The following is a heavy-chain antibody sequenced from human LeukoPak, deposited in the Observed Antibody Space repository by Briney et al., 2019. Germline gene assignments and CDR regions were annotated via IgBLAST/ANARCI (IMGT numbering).Heavy chain of an antibody. V-gene: IGHV1-18*01. J-gene: IGHJ6*02. CDR1: GYTFTSYG. Sequence: GASVKVSCKASGYTFTSYGISWVRQAPGQGLEWMGWISAYNGNTNYAQKLQGRVTMTTDTSTSTAYMELRSLRSDDTAVYYCARDRMGDSSSWYYYYGMDVWGQGTTVTVSS. CDR3: ARDRMGDSSSWYYYYGMDV. CDR2: ISAYNGNT. D-gene: IGHD6-13*01.